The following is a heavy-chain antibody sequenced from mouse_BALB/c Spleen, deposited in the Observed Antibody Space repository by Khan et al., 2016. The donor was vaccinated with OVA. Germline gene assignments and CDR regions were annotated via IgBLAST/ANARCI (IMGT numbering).Heavy chain of an antibody. CDR2: IWPGGST. CDR3: ARREVRRAMDY. D-gene: IGHD2-14*01. J-gene: IGHJ4*01. Sequence: QVQLKQSGPGLVAPSQSLSITCTVSGFSLTSYGVHWVRQPPGKGLEWLGIIWPGGSTNYNSALMSRLSISKDNSKSQVFLKMNSLQTDDKAMYYCARREVRRAMDYWGQGTSVTVSS. CDR1: GFSLTSYG. V-gene: IGHV2-9*02.